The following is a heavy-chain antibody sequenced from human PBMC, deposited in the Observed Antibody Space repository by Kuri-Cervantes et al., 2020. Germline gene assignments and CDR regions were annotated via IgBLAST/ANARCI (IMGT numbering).Heavy chain of an antibody. Sequence: ASVKVSCKASGYTFTSYGISWVRQAPGQGLEWMGWISAYNGNTKYSQKFQGRVTITRDTSASTAYMELSSLRSEDTAVYYCASRGQNYCSGGSCYGPPPDWGQGTLVTVSS. CDR3: ASRGQNYCSGGSCYGPPPD. CDR1: GYTFTSYG. D-gene: IGHD2-15*01. J-gene: IGHJ4*02. V-gene: IGHV1-18*01. CDR2: ISAYNGNT.